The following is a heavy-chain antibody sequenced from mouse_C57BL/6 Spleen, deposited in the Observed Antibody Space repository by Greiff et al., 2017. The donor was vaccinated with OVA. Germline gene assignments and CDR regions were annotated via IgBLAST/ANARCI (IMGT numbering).Heavy chain of an antibody. D-gene: IGHD2-1*01. Sequence: VQLQQSGAELVRPGASVTLSCKASGYTFTDYEMHWVKQTPVHGLEWIGAIDPETGGTAYNQKFKGKAILTADKSSSTAYMELRSLTSDDSAVYYFTRGGNPAWFAYWGQGTLVTVSA. CDR3: TRGGNPAWFAY. CDR2: IDPETGGT. V-gene: IGHV1-15*01. J-gene: IGHJ3*01. CDR1: GYTFTDYE.